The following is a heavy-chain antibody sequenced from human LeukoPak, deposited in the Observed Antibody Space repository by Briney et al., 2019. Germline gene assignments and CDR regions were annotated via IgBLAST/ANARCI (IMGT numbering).Heavy chain of an antibody. CDR2: MNPNSGNT. Sequence: GASVKVSCKASGYTFTSYDINWVRQATGQGLEWMGWMNPNSGNTGYAQKFQGRVTMTRNTSTSTAYMELSSLRSEDTAVYYCARGQFIAVAASDYWGQGTLVTVSS. CDR1: GYTFTSYD. V-gene: IGHV1-8*01. J-gene: IGHJ4*02. D-gene: IGHD6-19*01. CDR3: ARGQFIAVAASDY.